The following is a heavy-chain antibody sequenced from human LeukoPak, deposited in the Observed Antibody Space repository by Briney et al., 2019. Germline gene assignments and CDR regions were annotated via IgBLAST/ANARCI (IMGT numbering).Heavy chain of an antibody. V-gene: IGHV3-33*01. CDR3: ARDPAMGD. CDR1: GFTFSDSG. J-gene: IGHJ4*02. Sequence: GGSLRLSCAASGFTFSDSGMHWVRQAPGKGLEWVAVIWYDGSNKYYADSVKGRFTISRDNSKNTLYLQMNSLRAADTAVYYRARDPAMGDWGQGTLVTVSS. CDR2: IWYDGSNK. D-gene: IGHD5-18*01.